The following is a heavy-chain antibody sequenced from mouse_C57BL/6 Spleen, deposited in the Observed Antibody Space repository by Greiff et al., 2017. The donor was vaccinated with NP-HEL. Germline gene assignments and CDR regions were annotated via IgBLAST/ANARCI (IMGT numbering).Heavy chain of an antibody. CDR3: ARKGDYGSSPFDY. CDR1: GYTFTDYN. V-gene: IGHV1-18*01. CDR2: INPNNGGT. J-gene: IGHJ2*01. D-gene: IGHD1-1*01. Sequence: EVQLQQSGPELVKPGASVKIPCKASGYTFTDYNMDWVKQSHGKSLEWIGDINPNNGGTIYNQKFKGKATVTVDKSSSTAYMELRSLTSEDTAVYYCARKGDYGSSPFDYWGQGTTRTVSS.